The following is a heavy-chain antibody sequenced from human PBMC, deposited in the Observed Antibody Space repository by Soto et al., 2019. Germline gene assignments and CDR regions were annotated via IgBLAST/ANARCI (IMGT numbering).Heavy chain of an antibody. Sequence: SETLSLTCAVYGGSFSGYYWSWIRQPPGKGLEWIGEINHSGSTNYNPSLKSRVTISVDTSKNQFSLKLSSVTAADTAVYYCERLDYYDSSGSKRGDYWGQGTLVTVSS. CDR3: ERLDYYDSSGSKRGDY. J-gene: IGHJ4*02. CDR2: INHSGST. D-gene: IGHD3-22*01. V-gene: IGHV4-34*01. CDR1: GGSFSGYY.